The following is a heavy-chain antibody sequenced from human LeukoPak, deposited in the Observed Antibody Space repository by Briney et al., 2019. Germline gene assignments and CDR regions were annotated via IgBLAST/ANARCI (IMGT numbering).Heavy chain of an antibody. J-gene: IGHJ4*02. CDR3: ARHTMIVPGLTEGFDY. Sequence: SETLSLTCTVSGYSISRGYYWGWIRQPPGKGLEWIGYIYHSGSTYYNPSLKSRVTISVDRSKNQFSLKLSSVTAADTAVYYCARHTMIVPGLTEGFDYWGQGTLVTVSS. V-gene: IGHV4-38-2*02. D-gene: IGHD3-22*01. CDR1: GYSISRGYY. CDR2: IYHSGST.